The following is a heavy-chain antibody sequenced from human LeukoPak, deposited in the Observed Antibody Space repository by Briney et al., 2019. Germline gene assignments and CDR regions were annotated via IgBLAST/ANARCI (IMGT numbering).Heavy chain of an antibody. CDR3: ARDKVYYYDSSGYSYYWYFDL. Sequence: GGSLRLSCAASGFTVSSNYMSWVRQAPGKGLEWGSVIYSGGSTYYADSVKGRFTISRDNSKNTLYLQMNSLRAEGTAVYYCARDKVYYYDSSGYSYYWYFDLWGRGTLVTVSS. D-gene: IGHD3-22*01. CDR1: GFTVSSNY. J-gene: IGHJ2*01. V-gene: IGHV3-66*01. CDR2: IYSGGST.